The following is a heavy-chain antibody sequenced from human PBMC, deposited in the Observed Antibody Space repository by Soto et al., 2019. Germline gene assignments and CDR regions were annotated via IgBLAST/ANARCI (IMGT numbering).Heavy chain of an antibody. J-gene: IGHJ4*02. CDR1: GGTFSSYA. CDR2: IIPIFGTT. D-gene: IGHD1-26*01. CDR3: AREGGWELLMEVGGFDY. Sequence: QVQLVQSGAEVKKPGSSVKVSCKASGGTFSSYAISWVRQAPGQGLEWMGGIIPIFGTTNYAQKFQGRVTITADESTSTAYMELSSLRSEDTAVYYCAREGGWELLMEVGGFDYWGQGTLVTVSS. V-gene: IGHV1-69*01.